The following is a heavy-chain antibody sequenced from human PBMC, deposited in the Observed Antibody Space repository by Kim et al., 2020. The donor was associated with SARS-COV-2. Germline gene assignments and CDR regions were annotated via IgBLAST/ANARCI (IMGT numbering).Heavy chain of an antibody. D-gene: IGHD6-13*01. Sequence: DYAAPVKGRFTISRDDSKNTLYLQMNSLKTEDTAVYYCTIHQYSSSSADYWGQGTLVTVSS. V-gene: IGHV3-15*01. J-gene: IGHJ4*02. CDR3: TIHQYSSSSADY.